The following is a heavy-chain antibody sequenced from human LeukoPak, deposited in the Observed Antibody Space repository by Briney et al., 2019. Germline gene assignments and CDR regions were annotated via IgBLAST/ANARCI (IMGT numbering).Heavy chain of an antibody. CDR3: ARASDYYDSSGYYYVRGHGMDV. D-gene: IGHD3-22*01. CDR2: INTNTGNP. V-gene: IGHV7-4-1*02. J-gene: IGHJ6*02. Sequence: ASVKVSCKASGYTFTSYAMNWVRQAPGQGLEWMGWINTNTGNPTYAQGFTGRFVFSLDTSVSTAYLQISSLKAEDTAVYYCARASDYYDSSGYYYVRGHGMDVWGQGTTVTVSS. CDR1: GYTFTSYA.